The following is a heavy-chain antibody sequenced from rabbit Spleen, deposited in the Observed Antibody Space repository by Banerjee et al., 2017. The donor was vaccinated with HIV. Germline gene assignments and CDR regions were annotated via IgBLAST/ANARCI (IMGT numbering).Heavy chain of an antibody. CDR1: GFSFSSNYY. J-gene: IGHJ6*01. D-gene: IGHD8-1*01. CDR2: IHTFDDTT. CDR3: ARDTGSSFSSYGMDL. V-gene: IGHV1S40*01. Sequence: QSLEESGGDLVKPGASLTLTCTASGFSFSSNYYMYWVRQAPGKGLEWIGCIHTFDDTTWYASWPKGRFTISKTSSTTVTLQMTSLTVADTATYFCARDTGSSFSSYGMDLWGPGTLVTVS.